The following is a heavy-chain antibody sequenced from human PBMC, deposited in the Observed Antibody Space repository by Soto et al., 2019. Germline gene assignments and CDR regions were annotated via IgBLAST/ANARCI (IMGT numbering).Heavy chain of an antibody. CDR2: IYYSGST. J-gene: IGHJ4*02. CDR1: GGSISSYH. Sequence: QVQLQESGPGLVKPSETLSLTCTVSGGSISSYHWSWIRQSPGKGLEWIGYIYYSGSTNYNPSLKSRVTISVDTSKNQFSLQLSSVTAADTAVYYCARRYGSSFDYWGQGTLVTVSS. CDR3: ARRYGSSFDY. D-gene: IGHD4-17*01. V-gene: IGHV4-59*08.